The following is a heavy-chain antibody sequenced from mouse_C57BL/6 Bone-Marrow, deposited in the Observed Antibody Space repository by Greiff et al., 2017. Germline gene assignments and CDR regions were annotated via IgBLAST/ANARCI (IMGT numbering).Heavy chain of an antibody. V-gene: IGHV1-15*01. CDR2: IDPETGGT. Sequence: VQLQQSGAELVRPGASVTLSCKASGYTFTDYEMHWVKQTPVHGLEWIGAIDPETGGTAYNQKFKGKAILTADKSSSTAYMALRSLTSEDSAVYYCTRNYGRGYWGQGTTLTVS. D-gene: IGHD1-1*01. J-gene: IGHJ2*01. CDR1: GYTFTDYE. CDR3: TRNYGRGY.